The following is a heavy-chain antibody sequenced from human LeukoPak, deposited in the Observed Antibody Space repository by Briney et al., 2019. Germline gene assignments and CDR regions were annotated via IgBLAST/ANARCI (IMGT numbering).Heavy chain of an antibody. V-gene: IGHV3-23*01. CDR2: IRGGTVST. CDR3: AKAQVGAFDI. Sequence: GGSLRLSCAASGFTFSSYAMSWVRQAPGKGLEWVSSIRGGTVSTYYADSVKGRFTISRDNSKNTLYLQMNSLRAEDTAVYYCAKAQVGAFDIWGQGTMVTVSS. J-gene: IGHJ3*02. CDR1: GFTFSSYA. D-gene: IGHD3-16*01.